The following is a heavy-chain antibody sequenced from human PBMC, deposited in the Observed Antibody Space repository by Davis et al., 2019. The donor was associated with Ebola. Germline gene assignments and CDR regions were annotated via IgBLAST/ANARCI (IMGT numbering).Heavy chain of an antibody. J-gene: IGHJ6*04. V-gene: IGHV3-23*01. CDR3: ARDTYYYYNTMDV. Sequence: GESLKISCAASGFVFSSHVMSWVRRAPGKGLEWVSTLGLSRDTYYADSVKGRFTISRDNSMNTLHLQMNSLRVEDTAVYYCARDTYYYYNTMDVWGKGTTVTVSS. CDR1: GFVFSSHV. CDR2: LGLSRDT.